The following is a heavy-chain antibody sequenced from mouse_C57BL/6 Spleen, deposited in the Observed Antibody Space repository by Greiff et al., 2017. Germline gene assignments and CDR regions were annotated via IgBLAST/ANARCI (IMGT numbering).Heavy chain of an antibody. CDR1: GYTFTSYW. Sequence: EVQLQQSGTVLARPGASVKMSCKTSGYTFTSYWMHWVKQRPGQGLEWIGAIYPGNSDTSYNQKFKGKAKLTAVTSASTAYMELSSLTNEDSAVYYCTRYHDYDRVYFDYWGQGTTLTVSS. J-gene: IGHJ2*01. V-gene: IGHV1-5*01. CDR3: TRYHDYDRVYFDY. CDR2: IYPGNSDT. D-gene: IGHD2-4*01.